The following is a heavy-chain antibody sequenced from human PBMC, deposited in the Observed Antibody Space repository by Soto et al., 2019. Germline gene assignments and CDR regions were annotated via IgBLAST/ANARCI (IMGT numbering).Heavy chain of an antibody. CDR2: ISSTTNYI. CDR1: GFTFTRYS. Sequence: PGGSLRLSCAASGFTFTRYSMNWVRQAPGKGLEWVSSISSTTNYIYYGDSMKGRFTISRDNAKNSLHLEMNSLRADDTAVYYCARESEDLTSNFDYWGQGTLVTVSS. V-gene: IGHV3-21*06. J-gene: IGHJ4*02. CDR3: ARESEDLTSNFDY.